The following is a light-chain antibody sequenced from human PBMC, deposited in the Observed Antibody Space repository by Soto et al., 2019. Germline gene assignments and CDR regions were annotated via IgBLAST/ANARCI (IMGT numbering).Light chain of an antibody. J-gene: IGKJ4*01. V-gene: IGKV1-5*01. CDR1: HSISYW. CDR2: AAS. CDR3: QQLNNYVLT. Sequence: DLRMNQSPSTLSASIEDRVTITCLASHSISYWLAWYQQKPGKAPKLLIYAASTLQSGVPSRFSGSGSGTEFTLTISSLQPEDFATYYCQQLNNYVLTFGGGTKVDIK.